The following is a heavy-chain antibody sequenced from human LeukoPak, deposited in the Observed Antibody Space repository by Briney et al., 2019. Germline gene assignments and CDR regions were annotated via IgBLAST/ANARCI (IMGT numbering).Heavy chain of an antibody. D-gene: IGHD3-10*01. CDR3: ARVAVPLFTMVGGVKWLDL. CDR2: INTNTGNP. CDR1: GYTFTSYY. J-gene: IGHJ5*02. Sequence: ASVKVSCKASGYTFTSYYMHWVRQAPGQGLEWMGWINTNTGNPKYAQNFTGRVVFSLDTSVSTAYLQISSLRSEDTAVYYCARVAVPLFTMVGGVKWLDLWGQGTLVSVSS. V-gene: IGHV7-4-1*02.